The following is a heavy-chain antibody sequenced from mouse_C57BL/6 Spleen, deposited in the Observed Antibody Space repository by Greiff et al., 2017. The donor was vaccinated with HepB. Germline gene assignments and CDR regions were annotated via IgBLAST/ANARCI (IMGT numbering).Heavy chain of an antibody. CDR3: ARSGYGSPFAY. Sequence: VQLQQSGAELVRPGTSVKVSCKASGYAFTNYLIEWVKQRPGQGLEWIGVINPGSGGTNYNEKFKGKATLTADKSSSTAYMQLSSLTSEDSAVYFCARSGYGSPFAYWGQGTLVTVSA. CDR2: INPGSGGT. V-gene: IGHV1-54*01. J-gene: IGHJ3*01. D-gene: IGHD1-1*01. CDR1: GYAFTNYL.